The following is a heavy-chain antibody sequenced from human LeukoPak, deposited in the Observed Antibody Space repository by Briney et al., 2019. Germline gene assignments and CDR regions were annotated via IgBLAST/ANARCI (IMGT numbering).Heavy chain of an antibody. CDR3: ARGNCRSTECYTDDAFDI. V-gene: IGHV1-18*01. CDR1: GYTFTSYG. D-gene: IGHD2-2*02. CDR2: ISPYNGNT. Sequence: ASVKVSCKASGYTFTSYGISWVRQAPGQGLEWMGWISPYNGNTNYAQTIQDRVTMTTDTSTSTGYMELRGLRSDGTAVYYCARGNCRSTECYTDDAFDIWGQGTMVTVSS. J-gene: IGHJ3*02.